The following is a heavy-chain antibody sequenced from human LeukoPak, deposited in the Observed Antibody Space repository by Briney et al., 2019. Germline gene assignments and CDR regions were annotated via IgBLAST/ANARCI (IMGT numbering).Heavy chain of an antibody. CDR3: ASYVLGDAFDI. J-gene: IGHJ3*02. V-gene: IGHV3-33*01. CDR1: GFTFSSYG. CDR2: IWYDGSNK. D-gene: IGHD3-3*02. Sequence: TSGSLRLSCAAAGFTFSSYGMRWVRQAPGKGLEWVAVIWYDGSNKYYGDSVKGRFTPSRDNSKNTLYLQMNSLRAEDTAVYYCASYVLGDAFDIWGQGTMVTVSS.